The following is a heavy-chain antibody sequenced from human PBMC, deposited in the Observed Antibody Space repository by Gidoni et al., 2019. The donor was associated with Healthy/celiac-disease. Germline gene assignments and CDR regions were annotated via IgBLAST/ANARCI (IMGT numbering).Heavy chain of an antibody. V-gene: IGHV3-74*01. J-gene: IGHJ6*02. CDR2: INSDGSST. Sequence: VQLVGSGGGLVQPGGSLVLSLAAPGFPFISFWIHWVRQAPGKGLVWVSRINSDGSSTSYADSVKGRFTISRDNAKNTLYLQMNSLRAEDTAVYYCARDRGRDGSGWYIDYYYGMDVWGQGTTVTVSS. D-gene: IGHD6-19*01. CDR3: ARDRGRDGSGWYIDYYYGMDV. CDR1: GFPFISFW.